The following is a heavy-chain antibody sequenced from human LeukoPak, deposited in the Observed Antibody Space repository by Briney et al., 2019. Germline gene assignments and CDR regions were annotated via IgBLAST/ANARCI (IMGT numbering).Heavy chain of an antibody. CDR1: GFTFSSYT. D-gene: IGHD3-22*01. Sequence: GGSLRLSCAASGFTFSSYTMHWVRQAPGKGLEWVSSISSSSNYIYYADSVKGRFTISRDNSKNTLYLQMNSLRAEDTAVYYCAKDRDRGGFDYWGQGTLVTVSS. J-gene: IGHJ4*02. V-gene: IGHV3-21*01. CDR3: AKDRDRGGFDY. CDR2: ISSSSNYI.